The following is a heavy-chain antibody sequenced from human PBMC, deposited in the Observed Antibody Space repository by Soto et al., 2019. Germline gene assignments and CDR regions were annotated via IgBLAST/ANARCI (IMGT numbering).Heavy chain of an antibody. D-gene: IGHD5-12*01. CDR1: GGSISSYY. Sequence: SETLSLTCTVSGGSISSYYWSWIRQPPGKGLEWIGYIYYTGSTNYNPSIKSRVNISVDTSKNQFSLKLSSVTAADTAVYYCARLVATMDFDYWGQGTLVTVSS. CDR2: IYYTGST. J-gene: IGHJ4*02. CDR3: ARLVATMDFDY. V-gene: IGHV4-59*01.